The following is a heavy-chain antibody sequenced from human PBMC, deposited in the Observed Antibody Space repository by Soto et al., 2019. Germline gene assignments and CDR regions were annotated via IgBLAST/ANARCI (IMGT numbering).Heavy chain of an antibody. Sequence: QLQLQESGPGLVKPSETLSLTCTVSGGSISSSSYYWGWIRQPPGKGLEWIGSIYYSGSTYYNPSLKSRVTISVDTSKNQFSLQLSSVTAADTAVYYCVAMSSSQPRYYYYYYMDGWGKGSTVTVSS. CDR2: IYYSGST. CDR1: GGSISSSSYY. D-gene: IGHD6-6*01. J-gene: IGHJ6*03. CDR3: VAMSSSQPRYYYYYYMDG. V-gene: IGHV4-39*01.